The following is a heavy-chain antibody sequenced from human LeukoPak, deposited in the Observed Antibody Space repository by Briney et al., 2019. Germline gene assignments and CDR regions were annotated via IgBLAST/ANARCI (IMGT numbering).Heavy chain of an antibody. CDR3: ARGHEGSSSHFDY. V-gene: IGHV1-8*01. CDR1: GYTFTSYD. Sequence: ASVTVSCKASGYTFTSYDINWVRQAPGQGLEWMGWMNANSGNTDYAQKFQGRVTMTRNTSISTAYMELSSLRSEDTAVYYCARGHEGSSSHFDYWGQGTLVTVSS. J-gene: IGHJ4*02. CDR2: MNANSGNT. D-gene: IGHD6-6*01.